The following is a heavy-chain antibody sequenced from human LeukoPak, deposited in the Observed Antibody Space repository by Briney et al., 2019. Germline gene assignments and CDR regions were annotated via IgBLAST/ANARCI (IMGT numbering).Heavy chain of an antibody. V-gene: IGHV4-39*01. CDR2: IYYSGST. Sequence: SETLSLTCTVSGGSISSSSYYWGWIRQPPGKGLEWIGSIYYSGSTYYNPSLKSRVTISVDTSKNQFSLKLSSVTAADTAVYYCARQGYSSSWWERFPEYYFDYWGQGTLVTVSS. CDR3: ARQGYSSSWWERFPEYYFDY. D-gene: IGHD6-13*01. CDR1: GGSISSSSYY. J-gene: IGHJ4*02.